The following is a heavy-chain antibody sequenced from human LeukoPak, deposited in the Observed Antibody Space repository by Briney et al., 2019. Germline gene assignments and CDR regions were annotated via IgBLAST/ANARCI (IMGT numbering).Heavy chain of an antibody. CDR3: AREKGGITIFGVVTYYFDY. Sequence: EASVKVSCKASGGTFSSYAISWVRQAPGQGLEWMGGIIPIFGTANYAQKFQGRVTITADESTSTAYMVLSSLRSEDTAVYYCAREKGGITIFGVVTYYFDYWGQGTLVTVSS. J-gene: IGHJ4*02. CDR1: GGTFSSYA. V-gene: IGHV1-69*13. D-gene: IGHD3-3*01. CDR2: IIPIFGTA.